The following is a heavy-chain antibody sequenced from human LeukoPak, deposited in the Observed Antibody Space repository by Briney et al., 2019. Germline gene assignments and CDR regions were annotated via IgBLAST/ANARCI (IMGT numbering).Heavy chain of an antibody. Sequence: GGSLRLSCAASGFAFSSYWMSWVRQAPGKGLEWVANIKQDGSEKYYVDSVKGRFTISRDNAKNSLYLQMNSLRAEDTAVYYCARDPYSGSYSDYYYYYMDVWGKGTTVTVSS. CDR2: IKQDGSEK. V-gene: IGHV3-7*01. CDR1: GFAFSSYW. D-gene: IGHD1-26*01. CDR3: ARDPYSGSYSDYYYYYMDV. J-gene: IGHJ6*03.